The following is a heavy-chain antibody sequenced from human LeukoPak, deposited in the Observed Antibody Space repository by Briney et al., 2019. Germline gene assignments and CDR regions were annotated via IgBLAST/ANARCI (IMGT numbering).Heavy chain of an antibody. D-gene: IGHD3-22*01. Sequence: GGSLRLSCAASGFTFSSYAMSWVRQAPGKGLEWVSAISGSVGSTYYADSVKGRLTISRDNSKNTLYLQMNSLRAEDTAVYYCAKDSGSSGYFDYWGQGTLVTVSS. CDR1: GFTFSSYA. J-gene: IGHJ4*02. CDR2: ISGSVGST. V-gene: IGHV3-23*01. CDR3: AKDSGSSGYFDY.